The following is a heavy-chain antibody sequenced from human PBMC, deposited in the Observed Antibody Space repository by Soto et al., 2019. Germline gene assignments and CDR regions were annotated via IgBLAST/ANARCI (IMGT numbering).Heavy chain of an antibody. V-gene: IGHV3-33*01. D-gene: IGHD2-21*01. CDR3: ARDRGSDDPIDY. Sequence: PGGSLRLSCAASGFTFSSYGIHWVRQAPGKGLEWLAVIWHDGNNKYYADSVEGRFTVSRDNSRNTLYLQMNSLRAEDTAVYYCARDRGSDDPIDYWGQGTLVTVSS. CDR1: GFTFSSYG. CDR2: IWHDGNNK. J-gene: IGHJ4*02.